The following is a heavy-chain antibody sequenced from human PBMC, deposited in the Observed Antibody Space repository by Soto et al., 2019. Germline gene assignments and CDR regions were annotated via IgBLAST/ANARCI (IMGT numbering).Heavy chain of an antibody. CDR2: IXSXGXTX. CDR1: GFTFSSYE. J-gene: IGHJ4*02. Sequence: GGSLRLSCAASGFTFSSYEMNWVRQAPGKXLXWXXXIXSXGXTXXXXDSVKGRFTISRDNAKNSLYLQMNSLRAEDTAVYYCARGEYSSTGDYWGQGTLVTVSS. V-gene: IGHV3-48*03. CDR3: ARGEYSSTGDY. D-gene: IGHD6-13*01.